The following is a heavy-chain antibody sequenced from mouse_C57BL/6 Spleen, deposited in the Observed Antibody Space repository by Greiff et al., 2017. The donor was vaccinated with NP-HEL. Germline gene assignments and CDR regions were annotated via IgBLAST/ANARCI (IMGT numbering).Heavy chain of an antibody. Sequence: VQLQQSGASVKISCKASGYAFSSYWMNWVKQRPGKGLEWIGQIYPGDGDTNYNGKFKGKATLTADKSSSTAYMQLSSLTSEDSAVYFCASLLLRYQYYFDYWGQGTTLTVSS. CDR3: ASLLLRYQYYFDY. V-gene: IGHV1-80*01. CDR2: IYPGDGDT. D-gene: IGHD1-1*01. J-gene: IGHJ2*01. CDR1: GYAFSSYW.